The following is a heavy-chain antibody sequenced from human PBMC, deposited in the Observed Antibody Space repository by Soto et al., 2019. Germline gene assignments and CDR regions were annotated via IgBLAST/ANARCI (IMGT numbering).Heavy chain of an antibody. V-gene: IGHV3-23*01. CDR2: ISGGGGST. CDR3: ANRNDYGSGSYFPFDH. J-gene: IGHJ4*02. D-gene: IGHD3-10*01. CDR1: GFTFSSYG. Sequence: EVQLLESGGGLVQPGGSLRLSCAASGFTFSSYGMSWVRQAPGKGLEWVSSISGGGGSTYYADSVKGRFTISRDNSKNTLYLQVSSLGAEDTAVYYCANRNDYGSGSYFPFDHWGQGTLVTVSS.